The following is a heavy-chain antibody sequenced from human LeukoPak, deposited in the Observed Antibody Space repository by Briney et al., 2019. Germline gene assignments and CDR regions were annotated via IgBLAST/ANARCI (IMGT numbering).Heavy chain of an antibody. CDR2: INPNSGGT. CDR3: ARVFFDGSYYVDY. V-gene: IGHV1-2*02. D-gene: IGHD1-26*01. J-gene: IGHJ4*02. CDR1: GYTFTGYY. Sequence: GASVKVSCKASGYTFTGYYMHWVRQAPGQGLEWMGWINPNSGGTNYAQKFQGRVTMTRDTSISTAYMELSRLRSDDTAVYYCARVFFDGSYYVDYWGQGTLVTVSS.